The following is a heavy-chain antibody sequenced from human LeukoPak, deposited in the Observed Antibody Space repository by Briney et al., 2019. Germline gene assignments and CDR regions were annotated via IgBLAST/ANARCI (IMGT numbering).Heavy chain of an antibody. J-gene: IGHJ4*02. D-gene: IGHD6-13*01. V-gene: IGHV6-1*01. Sequence: SQTLSLTCVISGDSVSSKSAAWNWIRQSPSRGLEWLGLTYYRSKWYNDYAVSVSSRMTINPDTSKNQFSLQLNSVTPEDTAVYFCARASLGSSWPSFDYWGQGTLVTVSS. CDR3: ARASLGSSWPSFDY. CDR1: GDSVSSKSAA. CDR2: TYYRSKWYN.